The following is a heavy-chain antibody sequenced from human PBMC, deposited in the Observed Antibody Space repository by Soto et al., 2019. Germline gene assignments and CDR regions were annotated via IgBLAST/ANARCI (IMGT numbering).Heavy chain of an antibody. D-gene: IGHD6-19*01. V-gene: IGHV4-4*02. CDR1: SASIISEQR. Sequence: QMQLQESGPGLVKPSETLSLTCAVSSASIISEQRWSWVRQPPGKGLEWIGEIHHSGSTNNNPSLRNGVTMSVDKSKHQSSLNLNSVTAADTAVYYCARSFGWYAIDQWGQGTLVIVSS. CDR3: ARSFGWYAIDQ. CDR2: IHHSGST. J-gene: IGHJ4*02.